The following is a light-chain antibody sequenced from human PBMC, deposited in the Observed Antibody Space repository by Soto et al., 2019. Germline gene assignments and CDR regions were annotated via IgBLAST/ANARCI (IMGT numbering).Light chain of an antibody. Sequence: QSALTQPRSVSGSPGQSVTISCTGTSSDVGAYNYVSWYQQHPGQAPMVVVYDVTKRPSGVPDRFSGSKSGNTASLTISGLQAEDEADYYCCSYAGIYSYVFGSGTKVTVL. CDR3: CSYAGIYSYV. CDR2: DVT. V-gene: IGLV2-11*01. CDR1: SSDVGAYNY. J-gene: IGLJ1*01.